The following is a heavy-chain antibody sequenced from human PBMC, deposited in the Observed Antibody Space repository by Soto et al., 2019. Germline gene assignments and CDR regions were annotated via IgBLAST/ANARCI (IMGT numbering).Heavy chain of an antibody. CDR3: TTDQDYSNYYFDD. Sequence: GSLRLSCAASGFTFSNAWMSWVRQAPGKGLEWVGRIKSKTDGGTTDYAAPVKGRFTISRDDSKNTLYLQMNSLKTEDTAVYYCTTDQDYSNYYFDDWGQGTLVTVAS. V-gene: IGHV3-15*01. J-gene: IGHJ4*02. CDR2: IKSKTDGGTT. D-gene: IGHD4-4*01. CDR1: GFTFSNAW.